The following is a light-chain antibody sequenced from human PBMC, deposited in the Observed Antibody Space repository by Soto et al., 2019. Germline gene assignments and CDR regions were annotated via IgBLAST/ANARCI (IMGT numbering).Light chain of an antibody. CDR3: QQCDTSPWT. CDR2: GAS. V-gene: IGKV3-20*01. J-gene: IGKJ1*01. Sequence: EIVLTQSPDTLSLSPGERATLSCRASQSISRYLAWYQQKPGQAPRHLIYGASSRATGIPDRFSGSGSGTDFTLAISRLEPGDSAVYFCQQCDTSPWTFGQGTKVEIK. CDR1: QSISRY.